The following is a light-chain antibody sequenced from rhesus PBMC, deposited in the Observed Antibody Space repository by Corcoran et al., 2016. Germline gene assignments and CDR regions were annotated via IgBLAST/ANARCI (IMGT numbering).Light chain of an antibody. CDR1: QGISHY. J-gene: IGKJ1*01. Sequence: DIQMTQSPSSLSASVGDTVTITCQASQGISHYLAWYQQKPGKAHKLLFYDASSLQSGVPSRLSGSGAGTEFTYTSSSLQAEDIGTYYCQQTHSYAGAFGQG. V-gene: IGKV1-25*01. CDR2: DAS. CDR3: QQTHSYAGA.